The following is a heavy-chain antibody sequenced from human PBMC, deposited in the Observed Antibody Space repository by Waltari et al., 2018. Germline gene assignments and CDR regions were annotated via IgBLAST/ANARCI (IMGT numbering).Heavy chain of an antibody. J-gene: IGHJ2*01. Sequence: SSYSMNWVRQAPGKGLEWVSSISSSSSYIYYADSVKGRFTISRDNAKNSLYLQMNSLRAEDTAVYYCARGRLGYCSGGSCYSSFDWYFDLWGRGTLVTVSS. CDR3: ARGRLGYCSGGSCYSSFDWYFDL. CDR2: ISSSSSYI. V-gene: IGHV3-21*01. CDR1: SSYS. D-gene: IGHD2-15*01.